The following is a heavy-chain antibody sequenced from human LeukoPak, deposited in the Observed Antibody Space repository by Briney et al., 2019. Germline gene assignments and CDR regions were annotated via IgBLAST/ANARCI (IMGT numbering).Heavy chain of an antibody. CDR2: IYSGGNT. Sequence: GGSLRLSCTVSGFTVSSNSMSWVRQAPGKGLEWVSFIYSGGNTHYSDSVKGRFTISSDNGKNLVFLQMNSLRGEDTAVYYCARWRWQQSEFDFWGQGTLVTVSS. V-gene: IGHV3-53*01. CDR1: GFTVSSNS. CDR3: ARWRWQQSEFDF. J-gene: IGHJ4*02. D-gene: IGHD5-24*01.